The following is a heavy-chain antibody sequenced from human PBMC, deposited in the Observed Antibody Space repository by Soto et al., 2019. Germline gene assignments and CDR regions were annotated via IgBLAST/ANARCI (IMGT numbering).Heavy chain of an antibody. CDR3: ASRGYSSGWYGYYYYGMDV. CDR2: IYYSGST. V-gene: IGHV4-39*01. CDR1: GGSISSSSYY. D-gene: IGHD6-19*01. Sequence: QLQLQESGPGLVKPSETLSLTCTVSGGSISSSSYYWGWIRQPPGKGLEWIGSIYYSGSTYYNPSLKSRVTISVDTSKNQFSLRLSCVSAEYTAVYYCASRGYSSGWYGYYYYGMDVWGQGTTVTVSS. J-gene: IGHJ6*02.